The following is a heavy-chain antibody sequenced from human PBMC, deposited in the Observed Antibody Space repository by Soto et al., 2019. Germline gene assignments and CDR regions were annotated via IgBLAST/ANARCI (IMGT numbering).Heavy chain of an antibody. V-gene: IGHV1-69*01. CDR1: GGTFSTHA. CDR2: IIPTLGTP. Sequence: QVQLVQSGAEVKKPGSSVKVSCKASGGTFSTHAISWVRQAPGQGLEWLGGIIPTLGTPNYAQKFQGRVTVTADEYTSTSYMELSRLTSEDTAVYYCARAAFRSGYYGYYYGMDVLGQGTAVNV. D-gene: IGHD3-3*01. CDR3: ARAAFRSGYYGYYYGMDV. J-gene: IGHJ6*02.